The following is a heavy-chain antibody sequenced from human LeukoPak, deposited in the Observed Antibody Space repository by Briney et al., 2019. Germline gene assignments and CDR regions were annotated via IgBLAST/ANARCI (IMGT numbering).Heavy chain of an antibody. CDR2: IHPSGTST. D-gene: IGHD1-26*01. V-gene: IGHV1-46*01. Sequence: ASVKVSCKASGYTFIGYYLHWVRQAPGQGLEWMGVIHPSGTSTTYAQKFQGRVTMTRDTSTSTVYMELSSLRSEDTAVYYCARERQGGYFDYWGQGTLVTVSS. J-gene: IGHJ4*02. CDR1: GYTFIGYY. CDR3: ARERQGGYFDY.